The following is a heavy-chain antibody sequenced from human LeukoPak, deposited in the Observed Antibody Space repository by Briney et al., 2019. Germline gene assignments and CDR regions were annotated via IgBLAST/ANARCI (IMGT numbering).Heavy chain of an antibody. D-gene: IGHD3-3*01. Sequence: ASVKVSCKASGYTFTGYYMHWVRQAPGQGLEWMGWMNPNSGNTGYAQKFQGRVTITRNTSISTAYMELSSLRSEDTAVYYCARGLRGPRYDFWSGYYPNYYYYYMDVWGKGTTVTVSS. CDR3: ARGLRGPRYDFWSGYYPNYYYYYMDV. J-gene: IGHJ6*03. V-gene: IGHV1-8*03. CDR2: MNPNSGNT. CDR1: GYTFTGYY.